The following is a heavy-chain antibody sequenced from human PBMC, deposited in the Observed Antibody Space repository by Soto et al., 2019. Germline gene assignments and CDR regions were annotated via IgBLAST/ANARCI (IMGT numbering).Heavy chain of an antibody. J-gene: IGHJ4*02. CDR1: GYTFTSYY. CDR2: INPSGGST. D-gene: IGHD4-4*01. V-gene: IGHV1-46*01. CDR3: ARDFNYDPAARNSEGDY. Sequence: ASVKVSCKASGYTFTSYYMHWVRQAPGQGLEWMGIINPSGGSTSHAQKFQGRVTMTRDKSTSTVYMELSSLRSEDTAVYYCARDFNYDPAARNSEGDYWGQGTLVTVSS.